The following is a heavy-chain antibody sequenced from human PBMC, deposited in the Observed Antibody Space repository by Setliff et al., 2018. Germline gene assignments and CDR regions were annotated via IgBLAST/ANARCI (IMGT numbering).Heavy chain of an antibody. V-gene: IGHV4-61*09. CDR2: ILSSGGT. CDR1: GASISSGSNY. CDR3: ARHFRSSKVQFLEYLTDYYFDS. Sequence: SETLSLTCSVSGASISSGSNYWSWIRQPAGKGVEWIGHILSSGGTNYNPSLKNRVSISLDTSKNQFSLNLNSVTAADTAIYYCARHFRSSKVQFLEYLTDYYFDSWGQGTLVTVSS. D-gene: IGHD3-3*01. J-gene: IGHJ4*02.